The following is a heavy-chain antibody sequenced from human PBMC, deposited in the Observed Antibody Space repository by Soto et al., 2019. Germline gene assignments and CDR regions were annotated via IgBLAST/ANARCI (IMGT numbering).Heavy chain of an antibody. CDR2: ISAYNGNT. CDR3: ARVCGGNGVCRGLDH. D-gene: IGHD2-8*01. CDR1: GYTFTSSG. J-gene: IGHJ4*02. V-gene: IGHV1-18*01. Sequence: QGRLVQSGAEVKKPGASVKVSCKASGYTFTSSGISWVRQAPGQGREGMGWISAYNGNTNYAQKLQGRVTMTTDTSTSTAYMELRSLRSDDTAVYYCARVCGGNGVCRGLDHWGQGTLVTVSS.